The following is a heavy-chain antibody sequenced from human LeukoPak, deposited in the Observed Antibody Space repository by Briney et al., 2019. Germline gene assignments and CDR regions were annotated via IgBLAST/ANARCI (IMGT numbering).Heavy chain of an antibody. D-gene: IGHD2-2*01. CDR1: GYTFTSYG. Sequence: RASVKISCKASGYTFTSYGFNWVRQAPGQGLEWMGWISAYNGNTNYAQKLQGRVTMTTDTSTSTAYMELRSLRSDDTAVYYCASYVVVPAAMQSLDYWGQGTLVTVSS. CDR2: ISAYNGNT. CDR3: ASYVVVPAAMQSLDY. V-gene: IGHV1-18*01. J-gene: IGHJ4*02.